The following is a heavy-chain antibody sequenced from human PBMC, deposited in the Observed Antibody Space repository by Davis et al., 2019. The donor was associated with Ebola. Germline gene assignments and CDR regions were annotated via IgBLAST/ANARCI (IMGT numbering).Heavy chain of an antibody. J-gene: IGHJ6*03. CDR1: GYTFTGYY. Sequence: ASVKVSCKASGYTFTGYYMHWVRQAPGHGLEWMGWINPNSGGTNYAQKFQGWVTMTRDTSISTAYMELSRLRSDDTAVYYCARARGDSYGVGYYYYYMDVWGKGTTVTVSS. D-gene: IGHD3-16*01. CDR3: ARARGDSYGVGYYYYYMDV. CDR2: INPNSGGT. V-gene: IGHV1-2*04.